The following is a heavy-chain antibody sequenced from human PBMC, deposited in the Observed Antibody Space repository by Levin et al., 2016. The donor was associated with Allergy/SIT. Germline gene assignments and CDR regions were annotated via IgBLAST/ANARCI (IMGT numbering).Heavy chain of an antibody. J-gene: IGHJ6*02. Sequence: SETLSLTCTVSGGSMSSYYWSWIRQPPGKGLEWIGYIYYSGSTNYNPSLKSRVTISVGTSNNQFSLKLSSVTAADTAVYYCARGSMQYYYYGMDVWGQGTTVTVSS. V-gene: IGHV4-59*12. CDR3: ARGSMQYYYYGMDV. CDR1: GGSMSSYY. CDR2: IYYSGST. D-gene: IGHD2-2*01.